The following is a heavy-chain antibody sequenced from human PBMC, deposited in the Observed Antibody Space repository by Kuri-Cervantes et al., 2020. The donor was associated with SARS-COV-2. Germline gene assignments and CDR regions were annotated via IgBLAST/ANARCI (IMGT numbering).Heavy chain of an antibody. J-gene: IGHJ3*02. D-gene: IGHD3-22*01. CDR2: MNPDTGNA. Sequence: ASVKVSCKASGYTFTNNDINWVRQASGQGLEWMGWMNPDTGNAGYAQKFQGRVTMTTDTSTSTAYMELRSLRSDDTAVYYCARGLGFVRYYYDSSGYYSRAAVDAFDIWGQGTMVTVSS. CDR3: ARGLGFVRYYYDSSGYYSRAAVDAFDI. CDR1: GYTFTNND. V-gene: IGHV1-8*02.